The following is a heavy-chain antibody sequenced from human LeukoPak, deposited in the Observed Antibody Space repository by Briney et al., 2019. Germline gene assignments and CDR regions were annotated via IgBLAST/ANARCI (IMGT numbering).Heavy chain of an antibody. CDR2: INHSGST. CDR1: GGSFSGYY. V-gene: IGHV4-34*01. D-gene: IGHD6-6*01. Sequence: PSETLSLTCAVYGGSFSGYYWSWIRQPPGKGLEWIGEINHSGSTNYNPCLKSRVTISVDTSKNQFSRKLSSVTAADTAVYYCARGGGKQLARKVWGQGTLVTVSS. CDR3: ARGGGKQLARKV. J-gene: IGHJ4*02.